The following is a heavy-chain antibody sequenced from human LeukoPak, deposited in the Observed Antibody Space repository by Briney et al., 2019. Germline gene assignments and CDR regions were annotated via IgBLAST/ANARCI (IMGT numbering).Heavy chain of an antibody. D-gene: IGHD1-1*01. CDR3: VRDYNWGLDY. CDR2: IRNDGSNH. J-gene: IGHJ4*02. CDR1: GFTFNSYA. V-gene: IGHV3-30*02. Sequence: PGGSLRLSCAASGFTFNSYALHWVRQAPGKGLEWVAFIRNDGSNHYYADSVKGRFTISRDNSKNNVYLQMYSLRVEDTSIYYCVRDYNWGLDYRGRGTVLTVPS.